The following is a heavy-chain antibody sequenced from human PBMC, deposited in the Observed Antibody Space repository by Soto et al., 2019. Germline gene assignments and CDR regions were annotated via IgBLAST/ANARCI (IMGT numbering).Heavy chain of an antibody. CDR3: ATEVAPDYY. J-gene: IGHJ4*02. D-gene: IGHD2-15*01. CDR2: INAYDGKT. CDR1: GYTFTSYG. V-gene: IGHV1-18*01. Sequence: ASVKVSCKASGYTFTSYGISWVRQAPGKGLEWMGGINAYDGKTNYAQKLQGRVTMTEDTSTDTAYMELSSLRSEDTAVYYCATEVAPDYYWGQGTLVTVSS.